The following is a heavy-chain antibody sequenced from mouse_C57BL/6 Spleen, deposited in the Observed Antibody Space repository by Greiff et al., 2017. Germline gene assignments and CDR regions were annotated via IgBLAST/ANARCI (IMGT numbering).Heavy chain of an antibody. Sequence: QVQLQQPGAELVKPGSSVKLSCKASGYTFTSYWMHWVKQRPVQGLDWIGNIDPSDSETHYNQKFKDKATLTVDKSSSTAYMQLSSLTSEDSAVYYCARGDDYDSGFAGWGQGALVTFAA. CDR2: IDPSDSET. CDR3: ARGDDYDSGFAG. D-gene: IGHD2-4*01. CDR1: GYTFTSYW. J-gene: IGHJ3*01. V-gene: IGHV1-52*01.